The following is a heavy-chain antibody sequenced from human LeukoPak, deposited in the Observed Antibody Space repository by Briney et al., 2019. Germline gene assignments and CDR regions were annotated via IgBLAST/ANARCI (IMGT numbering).Heavy chain of an antibody. V-gene: IGHV4-59*01. J-gene: IGHJ5*02. CDR1: GGSISSYY. CDR3: ARGTAAAEFDP. CDR2: IYYSGST. D-gene: IGHD6-13*01. Sequence: SETPSLTCTVSGGSISSYYWSWIRQPPGKGLEWIGYIYYSGSTNYNPSLKSRVTISVDTSKNQFSLKLSSVTAADTAVYYCARGTAAAEFDPWGQGTLVTVSS.